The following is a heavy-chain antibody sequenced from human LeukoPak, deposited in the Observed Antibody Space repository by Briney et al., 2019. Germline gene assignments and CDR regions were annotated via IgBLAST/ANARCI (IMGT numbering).Heavy chain of an antibody. V-gene: IGHV3-7*01. D-gene: IGHD1-26*01. CDR3: ARVGAWELQRVFEY. CDR2: IHKAGSES. J-gene: IGHJ4*02. CDR1: GFTFTNYW. Sequence: GGSLRLSCAASGFTFTNYWMTWVRQVPGKGLEWVANIHKAGSESYYVDSVKGRFAISRDNSKNSLYLQLSSLRVEDTAVYYCARVGAWELQRVFEYWGQGPLVTVSS.